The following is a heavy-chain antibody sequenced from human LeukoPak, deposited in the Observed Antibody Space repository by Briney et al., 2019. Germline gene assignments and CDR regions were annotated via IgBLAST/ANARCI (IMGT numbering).Heavy chain of an antibody. CDR3: ARDPTYYLRYGYFDY. CDR2: IRYDGSNK. D-gene: IGHD1-26*01. CDR1: GFTFSSYG. V-gene: IGHV3-30*02. J-gene: IGHJ4*02. Sequence: PGGSLRLSCAASGFTFSSYGMHWVRQAPGKGLEWVAFIRYDGSNKYYADSVKGRFTISRDNGKNSLYLQMNSLRAEDTAIYYCARDPTYYLRYGYFDYWGQGTLVTVSS.